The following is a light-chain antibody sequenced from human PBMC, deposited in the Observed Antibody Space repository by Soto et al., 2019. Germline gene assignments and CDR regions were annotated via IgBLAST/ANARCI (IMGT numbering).Light chain of an antibody. Sequence: QLVLTQSPSASASLGASVKLTCTLSSGHSNYAIAWHQQQPDKGPRFLMKLNSNGSHSKGDGIPDRFSGSSSGAERFLTISSLQSEDEADYYCQTWGTGPWVFGGGTKLTVL. CDR3: QTWGTGPWV. J-gene: IGLJ3*02. V-gene: IGLV4-69*01. CDR1: SGHSNYA. CDR2: LNSNGSH.